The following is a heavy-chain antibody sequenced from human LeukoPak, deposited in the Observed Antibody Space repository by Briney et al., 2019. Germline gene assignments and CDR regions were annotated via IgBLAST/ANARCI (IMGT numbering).Heavy chain of an antibody. J-gene: IGHJ6*02. CDR1: GFTFSTYW. V-gene: IGHV3-7*03. CDR2: IKPDGGER. Sequence: GGSLRLSCAASGFTFSTYWMSWVRQAPGKGLEWVANIKPDGGERNYVDSVKGRFTISRDNAKNSLYLQMNSLRAEDTAVYYCARVSWAVTLHMDVWGQGTTVTVSS. D-gene: IGHD4-4*01. CDR3: ARVSWAVTLHMDV.